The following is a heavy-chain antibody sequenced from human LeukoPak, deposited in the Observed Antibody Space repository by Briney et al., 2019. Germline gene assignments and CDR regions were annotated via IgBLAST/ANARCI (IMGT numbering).Heavy chain of an antibody. J-gene: IGHJ4*02. CDR3: VRGPPNWGFDY. D-gene: IGHD7-27*01. CDR1: GYTFTNYD. V-gene: IGHV1-8*01. Sequence: GASVKVSCKASGYTFTNYDTNWVRQATGQGLEWMGWMGSNSGDTGYAQKFQDRVTMTRDTFISTACMELNNVRSEDTAVYYCVRGPPNWGFDYWGQGTLVTVSS. CDR2: MGSNSGDT.